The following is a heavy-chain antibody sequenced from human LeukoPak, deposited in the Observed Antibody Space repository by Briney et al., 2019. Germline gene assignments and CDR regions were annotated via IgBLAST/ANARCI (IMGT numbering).Heavy chain of an antibody. V-gene: IGHV3-23*01. CDR2: LDGLGTTT. J-gene: IGHJ4*02. CDR3: AKDFGRNLGGPGY. CDR1: GFTLSGNP. Sequence: QSGGSLRLSCEVSGFTLSGNPMSWVRQAPGKGLEWVSTLDGLGTTTHYSESVKGRFAISRDNSKSTLYLQMNSLRAEDTAVYYCAKDFGRNLGGPGYWGRGTRVTVSS. D-gene: IGHD3-10*01.